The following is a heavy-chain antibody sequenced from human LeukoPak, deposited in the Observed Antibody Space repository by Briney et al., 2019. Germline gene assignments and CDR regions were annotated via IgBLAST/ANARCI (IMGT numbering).Heavy chain of an antibody. CDR1: GGSVSSGSYY. D-gene: IGHD4-17*01. CDR2: IYYSGST. J-gene: IGHJ5*02. Sequence: SETLSLTCTVSGGSVSSGSYYWSWIRQPPGKGLEWIGYIYYSGSTNYNPSLKSRVTISVDTSKNQFSLKLSSVTAADTAVYYCARASDYAQDNWFDPWGQGTLVTVSS. V-gene: IGHV4-61*01. CDR3: ARASDYAQDNWFDP.